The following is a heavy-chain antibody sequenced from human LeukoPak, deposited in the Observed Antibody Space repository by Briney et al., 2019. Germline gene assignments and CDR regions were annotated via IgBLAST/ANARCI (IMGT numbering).Heavy chain of an antibody. Sequence: SXTLSLTCAVSGYSISSGYYWGWIRPPPGKGLEWIGSIYHSGSAYYNPSLKSRVTISVDTSKNQFSLKLSSVTAADTAVHYCARRKSGSWNWFDPWGQGTLVTVSS. D-gene: IGHD2-15*01. CDR1: GYSISSGYY. V-gene: IGHV4-38-2*01. CDR2: IYHSGSA. CDR3: ARRKSGSWNWFDP. J-gene: IGHJ5*02.